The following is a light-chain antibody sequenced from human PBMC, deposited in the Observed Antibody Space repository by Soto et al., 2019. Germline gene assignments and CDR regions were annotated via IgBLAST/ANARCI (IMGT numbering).Light chain of an antibody. CDR2: ESN. J-gene: IGLJ3*02. V-gene: IGLV1-47*01. CDR3: ASWDDSLRGGV. Sequence: QPVLTQPPSASGTPGQMVTISCSGRRSNIGSNHVYWYQQVPGTAPKLLIYESNQRPSGVPVRFSGSKSGTSASLAISGLRSEDEADYYCASWDDSLRGGVFGGGTKLTVL. CDR1: RSNIGSNH.